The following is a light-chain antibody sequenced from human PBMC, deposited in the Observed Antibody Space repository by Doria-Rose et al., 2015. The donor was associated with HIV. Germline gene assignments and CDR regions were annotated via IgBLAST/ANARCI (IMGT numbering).Light chain of an antibody. Sequence: DIQLTHSPSAMSAFVLDRFPITFRASHDISNYLAWYQQKPGKSPKRLIYDTSSLHSGVPSRFSGSGSGTEFTLTISSLQPEDFATYYCLQHNSYPRTFGQGTKVDIK. V-gene: IGKV1-17*03. J-gene: IGKJ1*01. CDR3: LQHNSYPRT. CDR2: DTS. CDR1: HDISNY.